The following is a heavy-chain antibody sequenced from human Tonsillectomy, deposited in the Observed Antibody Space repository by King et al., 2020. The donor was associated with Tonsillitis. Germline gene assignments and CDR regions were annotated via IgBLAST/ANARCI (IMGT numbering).Heavy chain of an antibody. CDR3: AKDDLIWYSYGSIVY. CDR2: ISYDGSNK. J-gene: IGHJ4*02. CDR1: GFTFSSYG. V-gene: IGHV3-30*18. D-gene: IGHD5-18*01. Sequence: LQLVQSGGGVVQPGRSLRLSCAASGFTFSSYGMHWVRQAPGKGLEWVAVISYDGSNKYYADSVKGRFTISRDNSKNTLYLQMNSLRAEDTAVYYCAKDDLIWYSYGSIVYCGPGTLVTVSP.